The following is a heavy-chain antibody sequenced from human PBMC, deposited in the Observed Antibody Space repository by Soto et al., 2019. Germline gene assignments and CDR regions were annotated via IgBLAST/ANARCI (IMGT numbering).Heavy chain of an antibody. V-gene: IGHV1-24*01. D-gene: IGHD3-10*01. CDR2: FDPEDGET. Sequence: ASVKVSCKVSGYTLTELSMHCVRQAPGKGLEWMGGFDPEDGETIYAQKFQGRVTMTEDTSTDTAYMELSSLRSEDTAVYYCATEYTMVRGVIFDYWGQGTLVTVSS. CDR3: ATEYTMVRGVIFDY. J-gene: IGHJ4*02. CDR1: GYTLTELS.